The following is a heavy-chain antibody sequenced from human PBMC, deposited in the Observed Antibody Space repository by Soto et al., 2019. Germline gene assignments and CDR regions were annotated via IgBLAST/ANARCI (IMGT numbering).Heavy chain of an antibody. D-gene: IGHD3-22*01. Sequence: QLQLQESGPGLVKPSATLSLTCRVSDGSMNSDSSYWGWIRQPPGKGLEWIGVINHSGSTYHNLSLKGRVTMSVDASRNQFSLKLTSMTAADTAVYYCARLGGYVSVGYYYLWDSWGQGTLVTVSS. CDR1: DGSMNSDSSY. J-gene: IGHJ4*02. CDR3: ARLGGYVSVGYYYLWDS. V-gene: IGHV4-39*01. CDR2: INHSGST.